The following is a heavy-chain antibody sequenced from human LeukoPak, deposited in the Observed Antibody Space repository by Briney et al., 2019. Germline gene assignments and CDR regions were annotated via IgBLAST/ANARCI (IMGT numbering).Heavy chain of an antibody. Sequence: GGSLRLSCAASGFTFSNYAMNWVRQAPGKGLEWVSAISGSGNTVHYADSVKGRFTIPRDNSKSTLYLQMNSLTAEDTAVYYCAKAGGYYYYFYMDVWGKGTTVTVSS. CDR3: AKAGGYYYYFYMDV. V-gene: IGHV3-23*01. CDR2: ISGSGNTV. J-gene: IGHJ6*03. CDR1: GFTFSNYA. D-gene: IGHD2-8*02.